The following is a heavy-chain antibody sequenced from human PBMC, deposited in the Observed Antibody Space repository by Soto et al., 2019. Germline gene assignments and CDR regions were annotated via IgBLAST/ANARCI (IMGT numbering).Heavy chain of an antibody. D-gene: IGHD3-10*01. V-gene: IGHV4-31*03. J-gene: IGHJ5*02. CDR2: IYYSGST. Sequence: QVQLQESGPGLVKPSQTLSLTCTVSGGSISSGGYYWSWIRQHPGKGLEWIGYIYYSGSTYYNPSLTSRVTLSVDPSKNQFTLKLSSVTAADTAVYYCAGALEEARATGWFDPWGQGTLVTVSS. CDR3: AGALEEARATGWFDP. CDR1: GGSISSGGYY.